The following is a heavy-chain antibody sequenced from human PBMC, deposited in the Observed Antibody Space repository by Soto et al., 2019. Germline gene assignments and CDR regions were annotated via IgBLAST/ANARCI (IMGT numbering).Heavy chain of an antibody. J-gene: IGHJ4*02. CDR1: GFTFSSYA. Sequence: GGSLRLSCAASGFTFSSYAMSWVRQAPGKGLEWVSAISGSGGSTYYADSVKGRFTISRDNSKNTLYLQMNSLRAEDTAVYYCAKEGDIVATNEPNPHYYFDYWGQGTLVTVSS. D-gene: IGHD5-12*01. CDR2: ISGSGGST. CDR3: AKEGDIVATNEPNPHYYFDY. V-gene: IGHV3-23*01.